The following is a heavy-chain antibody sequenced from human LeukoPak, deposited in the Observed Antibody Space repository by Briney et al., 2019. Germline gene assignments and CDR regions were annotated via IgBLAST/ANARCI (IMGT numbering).Heavy chain of an antibody. CDR2: ISYDGSNK. CDR1: GFTFSSYA. J-gene: IGHJ4*02. CDR3: ARRSTYGSGANYLFDY. V-gene: IGHV3-30-3*01. Sequence: PGGSLRLSCAASGFTFSSYAMHWVRQAPGKGLEWVSLISYDGSNKYYADSVKGRFTISRDKSKNTVYLQMNSLRAEDTAVYYCARRSTYGSGANYLFDYWGQGTLVTVSS. D-gene: IGHD3-10*01.